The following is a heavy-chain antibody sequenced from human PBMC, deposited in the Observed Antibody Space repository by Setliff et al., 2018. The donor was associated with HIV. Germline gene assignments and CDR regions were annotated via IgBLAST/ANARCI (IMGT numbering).Heavy chain of an antibody. D-gene: IGHD5-18*01. Sequence: GGSLRLSCVASGFTFSSYCMDWFRQAPGKGLEWVSSISYGSTYIYQSDSVRGRFTISRDDAKKSLYLQMNSLGAEDTAVYYCAVTSMASSFDYWGQGALVTVSS. CDR1: GFTFSSYC. CDR2: ISYGSTYI. J-gene: IGHJ4*02. CDR3: AVTSMASSFDY. V-gene: IGHV3-21*01.